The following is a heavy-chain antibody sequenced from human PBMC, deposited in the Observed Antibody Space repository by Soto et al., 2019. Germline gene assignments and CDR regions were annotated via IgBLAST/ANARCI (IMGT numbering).Heavy chain of an antibody. J-gene: IGHJ4*02. D-gene: IGHD5-18*01. CDR1: GYTFTSYG. CDR2: ISAYNGNT. CDR3: ARDNRELDGYSLFGY. Sequence: QVQLVQSGAEVKKPGASVKVSCKASGYTFTSYGISWVRQAPGQGLEWIGWISAYNGNTNYVRKLKGRVTMTTDAYTSKAYMELSSLRSDDTAVYYCARDNRELDGYSLFGYWVQGNLVTVSS. V-gene: IGHV1-18*04.